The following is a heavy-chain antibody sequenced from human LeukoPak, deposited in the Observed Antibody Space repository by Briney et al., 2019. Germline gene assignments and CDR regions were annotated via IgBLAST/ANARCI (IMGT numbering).Heavy chain of an antibody. CDR1: AYTFTNYG. CDR3: ARDWLEPYDYYGMDV. D-gene: IGHD5-12*01. J-gene: IGHJ6*02. CDR2: IYGGSGNT. V-gene: IGHV1-3*01. Sequence: ASVKVSCKASAYTFTNYGMHWVRQAPGQSLEWMGFIYGGSGNTKYSENFQGRVTITRDTSASTAYMELSSLRSEDTAVYYCARDWLEPYDYYGMDVWGQGTTVTVSS.